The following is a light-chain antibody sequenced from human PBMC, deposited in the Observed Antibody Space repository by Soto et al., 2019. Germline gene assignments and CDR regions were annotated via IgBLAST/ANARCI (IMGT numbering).Light chain of an antibody. CDR1: QSVSSSY. J-gene: IGKJ1*01. CDR3: QQYGRSSWT. Sequence: IGLTQSPGTLSLSPGERATLSCRASQSVSSSYLAWYQQKSGQAPRLLIYGASNRATGIPDRFSGSGSGTDFTLTISRLEPEDFAVYYCQQYGRSSWTFGQGTKVAIK. V-gene: IGKV3-20*01. CDR2: GAS.